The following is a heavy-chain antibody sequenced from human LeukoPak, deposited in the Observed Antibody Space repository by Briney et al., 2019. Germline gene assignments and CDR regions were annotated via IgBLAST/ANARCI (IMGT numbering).Heavy chain of an antibody. CDR2: TRDKANSYTT. J-gene: IGHJ4*02. CDR1: GFTSSDHY. Sequence: PGGSLRLSCAASGFTSSDHYMDWVRQAPGKGLEWVGRTRDKANSYTTEYAASVKGRFTISRDDSKNSLYLQMNSLKTEDTAVYYCTRRRFYFDYWGQGTLVTVSS. CDR3: TRRRFYFDY. V-gene: IGHV3-72*01.